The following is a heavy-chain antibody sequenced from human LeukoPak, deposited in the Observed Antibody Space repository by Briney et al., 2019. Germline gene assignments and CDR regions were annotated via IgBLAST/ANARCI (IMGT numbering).Heavy chain of an antibody. Sequence: PSETLSLTCTVSGGSISSGSYYWSWIRQPAGKGLEWIGRIYTSGSTNYNPSLKSRVTISVDTSKNQFSLKLSSVTAADTAVYYCARDTLNYYYYMDVWGKGTTVTISS. CDR1: GGSISSGSYY. D-gene: IGHD2-15*01. CDR2: IYTSGST. V-gene: IGHV4-61*02. J-gene: IGHJ6*03. CDR3: ARDTLNYYYYMDV.